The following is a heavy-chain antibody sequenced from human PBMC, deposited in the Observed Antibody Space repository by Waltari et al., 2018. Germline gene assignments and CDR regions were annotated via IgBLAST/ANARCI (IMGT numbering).Heavy chain of an antibody. Sequence: QLQASGPGLVRPSETLSLTCTVSRGSITSYYWSWIRQPPGKGLEWIGYIHYSGSTNYNPSLKSRVTMSIDTSKNQFSLKLSSLTAADTAMYYCARDRDNSPVWGQGTMVTVSS. V-gene: IGHV4-59*01. J-gene: IGHJ3*01. D-gene: IGHD1-1*01. CDR3: ARDRDNSPV. CDR2: IHYSGST. CDR1: RGSITSYY.